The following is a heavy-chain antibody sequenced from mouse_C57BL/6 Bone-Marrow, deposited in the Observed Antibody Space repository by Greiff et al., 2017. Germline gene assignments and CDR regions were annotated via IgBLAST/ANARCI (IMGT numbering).Heavy chain of an antibody. CDR1: GYTFTSYW. Sequence: VQLQQPGAELVKPGASVKLSCKASGYTFTSYWMPWVKQRPGQGLEWIGMIHPNSGSTNYNEKFKSKATLTVDKSSSTAYMQLSSLTSEDSAVYYCARLRDGYWFAYWGQGTLVTVSA. CDR3: ARLRDGYWFAY. J-gene: IGHJ3*01. D-gene: IGHD2-3*01. CDR2: IHPNSGST. V-gene: IGHV1-64*01.